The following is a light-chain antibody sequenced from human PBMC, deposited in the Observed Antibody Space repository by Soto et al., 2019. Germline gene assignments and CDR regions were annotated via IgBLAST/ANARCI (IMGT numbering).Light chain of an antibody. J-gene: IGLJ2*01. Sequence: QSVLTQPPSVSAAPGQKVTISCSGSSSNVGNNYVSWYQQLPGTAPKLLIYDNNKRPSGIPDRFSGSKSATSATLDITALQTGDEADDYCGAWDSSLMGVVFGGGTQLTVL. CDR3: GAWDSSLMGVV. V-gene: IGLV1-51*01. CDR2: DNN. CDR1: SSNVGNNY.